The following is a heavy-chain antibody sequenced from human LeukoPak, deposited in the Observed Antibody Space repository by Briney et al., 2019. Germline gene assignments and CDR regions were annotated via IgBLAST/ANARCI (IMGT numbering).Heavy chain of an antibody. CDR3: ARDLILGRASDY. CDR1: GFTFSSYS. Sequence: GGSLRLSCAASGFTFSSYSMNWVRQAPGKGLEWVSSISSSSSYIFYADSVKGRFTISGDNAKNSLYLQMNSLRAEDTAVYYCARDLILGRASDYWGQGTLVTVSS. V-gene: IGHV3-21*01. J-gene: IGHJ4*02. CDR2: ISSSSSYI. D-gene: IGHD2-21*01.